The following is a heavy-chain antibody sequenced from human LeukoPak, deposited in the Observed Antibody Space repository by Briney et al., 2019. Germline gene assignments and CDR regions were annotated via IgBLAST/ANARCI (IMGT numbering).Heavy chain of an antibody. CDR2: IYYSGST. CDR3: ARVGPEGHHYYYYMDV. J-gene: IGHJ6*03. V-gene: IGHV4-59*01. D-gene: IGHD1-14*01. Sequence: SETLSLTCTVSGGSISSYYWSWIRQSPGKGLEWIGYIYYSGSTNYNPSLKSRVTISVDTSKNQFSLKLSSVTAADTAVYYCARVGPEGHHYYYYMDVWGKGTTVTVSS. CDR1: GGSISSYY.